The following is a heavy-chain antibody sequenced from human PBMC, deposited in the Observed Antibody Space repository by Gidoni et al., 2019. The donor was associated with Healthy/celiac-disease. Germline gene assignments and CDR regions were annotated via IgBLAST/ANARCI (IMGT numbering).Heavy chain of an antibody. D-gene: IGHD3-10*01. J-gene: IGHJ4*02. CDR1: GFTFSSYA. CDR3: ARVKLWFGDHPLY. Sequence: QVQLVESGGGVVQPGRSLRLSCAASGFTFSSYAMHWVRQAPGKGLEWVAVISYDGSNKYYADSGKGRFTISRDNSKNTLYLQMNSLRAEDTAVYYCARVKLWFGDHPLYWGQGTLVTVSS. V-gene: IGHV3-30-3*01. CDR2: ISYDGSNK.